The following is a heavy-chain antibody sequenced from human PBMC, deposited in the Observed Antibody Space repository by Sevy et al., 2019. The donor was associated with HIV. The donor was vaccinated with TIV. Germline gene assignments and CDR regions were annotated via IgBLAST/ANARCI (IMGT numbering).Heavy chain of an antibody. V-gene: IGHV3-48*03. Sequence: GESLKISCTASGFTFSSYDMNWVRQAPGKGLEWVSKISSSGSSIYYADSVKGRFTISRDNAKNSLYLEMNSLRAEDTAVYYCARAQQITMLVVIGGLYFDFWGQGTLVTVS. CDR3: ARAQQITMLVVIGGLYFDF. CDR2: ISSSGSSI. J-gene: IGHJ4*02. D-gene: IGHD3-22*01. CDR1: GFTFSSYD.